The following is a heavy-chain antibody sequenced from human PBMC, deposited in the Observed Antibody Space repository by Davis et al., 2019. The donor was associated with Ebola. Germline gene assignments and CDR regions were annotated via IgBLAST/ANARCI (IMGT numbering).Heavy chain of an antibody. CDR1: GGTFSSYA. V-gene: IGHV1-69*06. Sequence: AASVKVSCKASGGTFSSYAISWVRQAPGQGLEWMGGIIPIFGTANYAQKFQGRVTITADKSTSTAYMELSSLRSEDTAVYYCARDRGIAARLHWFDPWGQGTLVSVSS. CDR3: ARDRGIAARLHWFDP. D-gene: IGHD6-6*01. J-gene: IGHJ5*02. CDR2: IIPIFGTA.